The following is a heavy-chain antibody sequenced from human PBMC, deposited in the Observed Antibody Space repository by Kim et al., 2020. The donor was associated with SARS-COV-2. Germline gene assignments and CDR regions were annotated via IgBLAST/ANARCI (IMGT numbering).Heavy chain of an antibody. J-gene: IGHJ4*02. CDR1: GFTFTSSA. D-gene: IGHD6-19*01. Sequence: SVKVSCKASGFTFTSSAVQWVRQARGQRLEWIGWIVVGSGNTNYAQKFQERVTITRDMSTSTAYMELSSLRSEDTAVYYCAAPGIAVAGWRNFDYWGQGTLVTVSS. CDR2: IVVGSGNT. CDR3: AAPGIAVAGWRNFDY. V-gene: IGHV1-58*01.